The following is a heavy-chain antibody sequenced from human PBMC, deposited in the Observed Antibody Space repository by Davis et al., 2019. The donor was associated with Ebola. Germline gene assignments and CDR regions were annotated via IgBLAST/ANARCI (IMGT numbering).Heavy chain of an antibody. CDR1: GGSISSYY. CDR2: IYYSGST. Sequence: SETLSLTCTVSGGSISSYYWSWIRQPPGKGLEWIGYIYYSGSTNYNPSLKSRVTISVDTSKNQFSLKLSCVTAADTAVYYCARGRYYYYGMDVWGQGTTVTVSS. V-gene: IGHV4-59*01. CDR3: ARGRYYYYGMDV. J-gene: IGHJ6*02.